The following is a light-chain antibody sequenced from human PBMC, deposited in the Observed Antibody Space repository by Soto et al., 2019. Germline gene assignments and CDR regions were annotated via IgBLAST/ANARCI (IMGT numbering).Light chain of an antibody. J-gene: IGLJ3*02. CDR3: AAWDDSLNGWV. CDR1: SSNIGSNT. V-gene: IGLV1-44*01. CDR2: SNN. Sequence: QPVLTQPPSASGTPGQRVTMSCSGSSSNIGSNTVNWYQQVPGTAPKLLIHSNNQRPSGVPDRFSGSKSGTSASLGISGLQSEDEADYYCAAWDDSLNGWVFGGGTKLTVL.